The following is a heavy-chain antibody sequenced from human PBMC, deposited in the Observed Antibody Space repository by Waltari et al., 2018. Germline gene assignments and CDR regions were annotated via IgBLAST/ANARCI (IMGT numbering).Heavy chain of an antibody. CDR2: IRHDGNNK. J-gene: IGHJ3*01. CDR3: VKDGDSFVPGYDAFDV. CDR1: GFTFNNFG. Sequence: VHLEEFGGGVVQPGGSLTLSCAASGFTFNNFGMPWVRQAPGKGLEWLTFIRHDGNNKYYADSVKGRFIISRDNSKNTLYLQINSLRADDTAIYYCVKDGDSFVPGYDAFDVWGQGTMVTVSS. D-gene: IGHD4-17*01. V-gene: IGHV3-30*02.